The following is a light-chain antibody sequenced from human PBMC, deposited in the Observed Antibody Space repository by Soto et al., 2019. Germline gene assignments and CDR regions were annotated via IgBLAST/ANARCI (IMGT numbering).Light chain of an antibody. CDR2: ENN. Sequence: QSVLTQPPSVFAASGHKVTISCSGSSSNIGNNYVSWYQQLPGTAPKLLIYENNKRPSGIPDRFSGSKSGTSATLGITGLQTGDEADYYCGTWDSSLSSWVFGGGTKLTVL. CDR3: GTWDSSLSSWV. J-gene: IGLJ3*02. CDR1: SSNIGNNY. V-gene: IGLV1-51*02.